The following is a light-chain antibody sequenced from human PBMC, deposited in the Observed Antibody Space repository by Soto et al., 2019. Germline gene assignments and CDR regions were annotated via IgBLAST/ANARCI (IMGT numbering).Light chain of an antibody. Sequence: QPVLTQPPSASGTPGQRVTISCSGSSSNIGSNYVYWYQQLPGTAPKLLIYRNDQRPSGVPDRFSGSKSGTSGSLAISGLRSEDEADYYCSSYTGSSSDVFGTGTKLTVL. CDR2: RND. J-gene: IGLJ1*01. V-gene: IGLV1-47*01. CDR3: SSYTGSSSDV. CDR1: SSNIGSNY.